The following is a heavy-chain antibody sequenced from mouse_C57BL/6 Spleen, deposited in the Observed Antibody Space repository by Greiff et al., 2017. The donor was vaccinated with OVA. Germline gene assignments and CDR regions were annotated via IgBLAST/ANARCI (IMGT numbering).Heavy chain of an antibody. CDR1: GFTFSDFY. CDR3: ARDAYYYGSTGYFDV. V-gene: IGHV7-1*01. J-gene: IGHJ1*03. CDR2: SRNKANDYTT. Sequence: EVNVVESGGGLVQSGRSLRLSCATSGFTFSDFYMEWVRQAPGKGLEWIAASRNKANDYTTEYSASVKGRFIVSRDTSQSILYLQMNALRAEDTAIYYCARDAYYYGSTGYFDVWGTGTTVTVSS. D-gene: IGHD1-1*01.